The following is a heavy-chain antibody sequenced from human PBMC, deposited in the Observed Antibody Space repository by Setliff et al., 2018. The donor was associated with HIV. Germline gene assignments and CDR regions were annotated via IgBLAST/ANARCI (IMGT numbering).Heavy chain of an antibody. D-gene: IGHD2-8*02. CDR1: GGSFSGYY. CDR3: ARGDPFTDFDS. CDR2: INHSGSA. V-gene: IGHV4-34*01. J-gene: IGHJ4*02. Sequence: SETLSLTCAVYGGSFSGYYWSWIRQPPGKGLEWIGEINHSGSANYNPSLKSRVTMSLDTSKNQFSLKVSSVTAADTAVYYCARGDPFTDFDSWGQGTLVTVSS.